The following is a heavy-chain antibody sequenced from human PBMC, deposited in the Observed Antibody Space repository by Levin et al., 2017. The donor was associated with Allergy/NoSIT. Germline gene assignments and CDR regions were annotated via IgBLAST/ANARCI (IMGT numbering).Heavy chain of an antibody. D-gene: IGHD4-11*01. Sequence: ASETLSLTCTVSGVSIGSSSYYWGWIRQPPGKGLEWIASMYYSGTTYYNPSLKSRVTISVDTSKSQFSLRLTSVTAADTAVYYCARRFAASSNWDFDYWGQGTLVTVSS. CDR3: ARRFAASSNWDFDY. CDR2: MYYSGTT. V-gene: IGHV4-39*01. CDR1: GVSIGSSSYY. J-gene: IGHJ4*02.